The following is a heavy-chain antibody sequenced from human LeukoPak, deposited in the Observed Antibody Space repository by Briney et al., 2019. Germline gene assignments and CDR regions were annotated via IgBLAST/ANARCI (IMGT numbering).Heavy chain of an antibody. V-gene: IGHV1-69*13. Sequence: GASVKVSCKASGYTFTSYGISWVRQAPGQGLEWMGGIIPIFGTANCAQKFQGRVTITADESTSTAYMELSSLRSEDTAVYYCARALYSGSYLRRSVGNWFDPWGQGTLVTVSS. D-gene: IGHD1-26*01. CDR1: GYTFTSYG. CDR2: IIPIFGTA. CDR3: ARALYSGSYLRRSVGNWFDP. J-gene: IGHJ5*02.